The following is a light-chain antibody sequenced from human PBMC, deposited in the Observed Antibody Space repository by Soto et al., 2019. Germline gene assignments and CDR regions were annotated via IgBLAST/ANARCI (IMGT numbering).Light chain of an antibody. CDR1: QSVSSSY. V-gene: IGKV3-20*01. CDR3: RQYGSSPWT. CDR2: GAS. J-gene: IGKJ1*01. Sequence: EIVLTQSPSTLSLSPGERATLSCRASQSVSSSYLAWYQQKPGQAPRLLIYGASSSATGIPDRFSGSGSGTDFTLTISRLEPEDFSVYYCRQYGSSPWTFGQGTKVEIK.